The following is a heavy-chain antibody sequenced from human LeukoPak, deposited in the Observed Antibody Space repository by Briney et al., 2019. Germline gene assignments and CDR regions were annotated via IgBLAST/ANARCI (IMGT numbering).Heavy chain of an antibody. Sequence: SETLSLTCAVYGGSLNGHYWSWIRQSPGKGLEWIGEGSDSGGTKFNPSLKSRVTISADTSKNQFSLRLRSVTAADTAVYHCAKNGQSGFSFDPWGQGTLVTVFS. CDR2: GSDSGGT. V-gene: IGHV4-34*01. CDR3: AKNGQSGFSFDP. CDR1: GGSLNGHY. J-gene: IGHJ5*02. D-gene: IGHD1-26*01.